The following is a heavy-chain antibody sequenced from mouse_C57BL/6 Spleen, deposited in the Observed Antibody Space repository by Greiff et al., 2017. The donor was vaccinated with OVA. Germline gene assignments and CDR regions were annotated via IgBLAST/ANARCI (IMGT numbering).Heavy chain of an antibody. CDR2: IYPGSGNT. V-gene: IGHV1-66*01. J-gene: IGHJ4*01. CDR3: ARWRIDYDAMDY. Sequence: VKLVESGPELVKPGASVKISCKASGYSFTSYYIHWVKQRPGQGLEWIGWIYPGSGNTKYNEKFKGKATLTADTSSSTAYMQLSSLTSEDSAVYYCARWRIDYDAMDYWGQGTSVTVSS. CDR1: GYSFTSYY.